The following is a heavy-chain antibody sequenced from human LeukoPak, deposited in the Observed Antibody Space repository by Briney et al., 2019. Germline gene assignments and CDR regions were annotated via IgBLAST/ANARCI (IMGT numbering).Heavy chain of an antibody. CDR3: ARRGGSGSYYSIGY. CDR1: GGSISSGGYY. Sequence: SETLSLTCTVSGGSISSGGYYWSWIRQHPGKGLEWIGYTYYSGSTYYNPSLKSRVTISVDTSKNQFSLKLSSVTAADTAVYYCARRGGSGSYYSIGYWGQGTLVTVPS. V-gene: IGHV4-31*03. CDR2: TYYSGST. J-gene: IGHJ4*02. D-gene: IGHD3-10*01.